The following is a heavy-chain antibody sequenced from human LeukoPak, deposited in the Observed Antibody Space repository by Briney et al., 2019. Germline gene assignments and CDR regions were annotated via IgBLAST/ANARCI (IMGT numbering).Heavy chain of an antibody. D-gene: IGHD6-13*01. CDR1: GFTFSDYY. CDR2: ISSSSSYT. CDR3: ARVSGIAAAGPIIWFDP. Sequence: PGGSLRLSCAASGFTFSDYYMSWIRQAPGKGLEWVSYISSSSSYTNYADSVKGRFTISRDNAKNSLYLQMNSLRAEDTAVYYCARVSGIAAAGPIIWFDPWGQGTLVTVSS. V-gene: IGHV3-11*05. J-gene: IGHJ5*02.